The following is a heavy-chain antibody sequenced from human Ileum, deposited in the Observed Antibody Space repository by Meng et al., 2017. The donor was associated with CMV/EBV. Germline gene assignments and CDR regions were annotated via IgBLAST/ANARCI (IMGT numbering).Heavy chain of an antibody. Sequence: GGSLRLSCAVSGLTFSNYWMTWVRQAPGKGLEWVAFVQHDGGNKYYADSVKGRFTISRDNSKNTLYLQMNSLRAEDTAVYYCAKDPYSTSWYYFACWGQGTLVTVSS. V-gene: IGHV3-30*02. J-gene: IGHJ4*02. CDR3: AKDPYSTSWYYFAC. CDR2: VQHDGGNK. CDR1: GLTFSNYW. D-gene: IGHD6-13*01.